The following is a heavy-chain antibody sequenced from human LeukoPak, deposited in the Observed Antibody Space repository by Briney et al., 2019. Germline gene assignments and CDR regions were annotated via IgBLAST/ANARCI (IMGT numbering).Heavy chain of an antibody. CDR2: VYYSGSS. V-gene: IGHV4-39*01. CDR1: GVSISSSNYY. Sequence: PSETLSLTCTVSGVSISSSNYYWVWMRQPPGKGLEWIGSVYYSGSSQYNPSLKSRVTISVDTFNNQFSLKLSSVAAADTAVYFCARRTRGGGEPYYYYYMDVWGKGTTVTVPS. J-gene: IGHJ6*03. D-gene: IGHD3-10*01. CDR3: ARRTRGGGEPYYYYYMDV.